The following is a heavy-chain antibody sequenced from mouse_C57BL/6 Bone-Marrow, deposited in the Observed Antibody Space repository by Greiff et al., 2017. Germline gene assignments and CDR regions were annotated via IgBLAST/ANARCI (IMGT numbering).Heavy chain of an antibody. CDR3: TKDSSYDGSSYAMDY. V-gene: IGHV14-2*01. CDR1: GFNIKDYY. Sequence: EVQRQESGAELVKPGASVKLSCTASGFNIKDYYMHWVKQRTEQGLEWIGRIDPEDGDTKYAPKFQGKATLTADTSSNTAYLQLSRLTSEDTSDYYCTKDSSYDGSSYAMDYWGQGTSVTVSS. D-gene: IGHD1-1*01. J-gene: IGHJ4*01. CDR2: IDPEDGDT.